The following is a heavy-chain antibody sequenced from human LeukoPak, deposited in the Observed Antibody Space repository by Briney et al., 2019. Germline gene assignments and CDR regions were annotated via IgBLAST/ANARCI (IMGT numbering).Heavy chain of an antibody. D-gene: IGHD3-16*01. CDR2: INPNSGGT. Sequence: GASVKVSCKASGYTFTSYGISWVRQAPGQGLEWMGWINPNSGGTNYAQKFQGWVTMTRDTSISTAYMELSSLRSEDTAVYYCARGTKSGLGESSVGYWGQGTLVTVSS. CDR3: ARGTKSGLGESSVGY. CDR1: GYTFTSYG. J-gene: IGHJ4*02. V-gene: IGHV1-2*04.